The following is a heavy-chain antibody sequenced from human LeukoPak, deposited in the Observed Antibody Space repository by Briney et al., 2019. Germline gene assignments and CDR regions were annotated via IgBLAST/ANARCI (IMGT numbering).Heavy chain of an antibody. V-gene: IGHV1-46*03. Sequence: ASVKVSCKASGGTFSSYAISWVRQAPGQGLEWMGIINPSGGSTSYAQKFQGRVTMTRDTSTSTVYMELSSLRSEDTAVYYCARYYYDSSGHFDYWGQGTLVTVSS. CDR2: INPSGGST. CDR1: GGTFSSYA. CDR3: ARYYYDSSGHFDY. D-gene: IGHD3-22*01. J-gene: IGHJ4*02.